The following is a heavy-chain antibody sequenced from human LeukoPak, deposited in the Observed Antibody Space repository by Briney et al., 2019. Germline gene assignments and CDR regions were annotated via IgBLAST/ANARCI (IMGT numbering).Heavy chain of an antibody. CDR2: ILYDGSNK. CDR3: AKEREAGSGNIAFDY. J-gene: IGHJ4*02. CDR1: GFTFSSYG. V-gene: IGHV3-30*18. Sequence: GRSLRLSCAASGFTFSSYGMHWVRQAPGKGLEWVAVILYDGSNKYYADSVKGRFTVSRDNSKNTPYLQMNSLRAEDTAVYYCAKEREAGSGNIAFDYWGQGTLVTVSS. D-gene: IGHD3-10*01.